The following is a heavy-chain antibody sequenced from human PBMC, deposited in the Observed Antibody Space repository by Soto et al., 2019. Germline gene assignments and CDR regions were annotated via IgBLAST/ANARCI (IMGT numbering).Heavy chain of an antibody. Sequence: PGGSLRLSCAASGFTFSSYAMHWVRQAPGKGLEWVAVISYDGSNKYYADSVKGRFTISRDNSKNTLYLQMNSLRAEDTAVYYCARDVHDILTGYDNSGFAYWGRGT. D-gene: IGHD3-9*01. CDR3: ARDVHDILTGYDNSGFAY. J-gene: IGHJ4*02. V-gene: IGHV3-30-3*01. CDR1: GFTFSSYA. CDR2: ISYDGSNK.